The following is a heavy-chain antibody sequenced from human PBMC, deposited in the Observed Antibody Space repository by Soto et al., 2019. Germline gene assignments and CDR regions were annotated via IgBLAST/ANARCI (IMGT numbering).Heavy chain of an antibody. Sequence: GASVKVSCKASGYTFTSYAMHWVRQAPGQRLEWMGWINAGNGNTKYSQKFQGRVTITRDTSASTAYMELSSLRSEDTAVYYCASIVVVPAKGDYFDYWGQGTLVTVSS. CDR1: GYTFTSYA. V-gene: IGHV1-3*01. CDR2: INAGNGNT. CDR3: ASIVVVPAKGDYFDY. J-gene: IGHJ4*02. D-gene: IGHD2-2*01.